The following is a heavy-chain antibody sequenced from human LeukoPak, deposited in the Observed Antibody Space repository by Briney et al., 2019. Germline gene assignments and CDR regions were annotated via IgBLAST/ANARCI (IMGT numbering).Heavy chain of an antibody. CDR2: INSDGSST. V-gene: IGHV3-74*01. CDR3: AREFPDYYGSGSKYGMDV. J-gene: IGHJ6*04. CDR1: GFIFSSYW. D-gene: IGHD3-10*01. Sequence: GGSLRLSCAASGFIFSSYWMHWVRQAPGKGLVWVSHINSDGSSTSYADSVKGRFTISRDNAKNTLYLQMNSLRAEDTAVYYCAREFPDYYGSGSKYGMDVWGKGTTVTVPS.